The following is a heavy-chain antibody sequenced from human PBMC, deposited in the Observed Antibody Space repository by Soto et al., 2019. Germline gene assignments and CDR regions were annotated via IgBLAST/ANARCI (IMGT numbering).Heavy chain of an antibody. CDR2: ISWNSDNI. J-gene: IGHJ3*02. D-gene: IGHD4-4*01. Sequence: SLRLSCAASGFTFDDYAMHWVRQAPGKCLEWVSGISWNSDNIGYADSVKGRFTISRDNVKNSLYLQMNSLRAEDTALYYCAKDLYSNYGDAFDIWGQGTMVTVSS. V-gene: IGHV3-9*01. CDR1: GFTFDDYA. CDR3: AKDLYSNYGDAFDI.